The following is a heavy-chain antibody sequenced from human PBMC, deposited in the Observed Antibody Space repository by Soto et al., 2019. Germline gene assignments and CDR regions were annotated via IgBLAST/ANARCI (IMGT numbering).Heavy chain of an antibody. CDR3: ARGLRRGYSYGYSDY. CDR1: GGSFSGYY. V-gene: IGHV4-34*01. CDR2: INHSGST. D-gene: IGHD5-18*01. Sequence: SETLSLTCAVYGGSFSGYYWSWIRQPPGKGLEWIGEINHSGSTNYNPSLKSRVTISVDTSKNQFSLKLSSETAADTAVYYCARGLRRGYSYGYSDYWGQGTLVTVSS. J-gene: IGHJ4*02.